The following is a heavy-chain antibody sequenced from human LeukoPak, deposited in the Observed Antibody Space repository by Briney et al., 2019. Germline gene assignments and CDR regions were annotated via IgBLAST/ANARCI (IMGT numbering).Heavy chain of an antibody. J-gene: IGHJ6*02. CDR2: IGTAGDT. Sequence: PGGSLRLSCAASGFTFSSYGMHWVRQATGKGLEWVSAIGTAGDTYYPGSVKGRFTISRENAKNSLYLQMNSLRAGDTAVYYCARFRYYYGMDVWGQGTTVTVSS. V-gene: IGHV3-13*01. CDR1: GFTFSSYG. CDR3: ARFRYYYGMDV.